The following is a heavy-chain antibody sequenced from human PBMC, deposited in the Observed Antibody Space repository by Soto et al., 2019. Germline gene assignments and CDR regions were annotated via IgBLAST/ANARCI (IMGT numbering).Heavy chain of an antibody. CDR2: INPNSGGT. D-gene: IGHD2-15*01. CDR3: ARAGLVVAATDFYYYMDV. Sequence: ASVKVSCKASGYTFTGYYMHWVRQAPGQGLEWMGWINPNSGGTNYAQKFQGWVTMTRDTSISTAYMELSRLRSDDTAVYYCARAGLVVAATDFYYYMDVWGKGTTVTVSS. V-gene: IGHV1-2*04. CDR1: GYTFTGYY. J-gene: IGHJ6*03.